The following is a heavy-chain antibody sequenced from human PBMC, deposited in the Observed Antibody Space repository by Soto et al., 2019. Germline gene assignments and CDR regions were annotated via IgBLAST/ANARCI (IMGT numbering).Heavy chain of an antibody. V-gene: IGHV3-23*01. J-gene: IGHJ4*02. CDR2: ISGSGGST. CDR1: GFTFSSYA. D-gene: IGHD5-18*01. CDR3: AGYLRGSEMYYFDY. Sequence: EVQLLESGGGLVQPGGSLRLSCAASGFTFSSYARSWVRQAPGKGLEWVSAISGSGGSTYYADSVKGRFTISRDNSKNTLYLQMNSLRAEDTAVYYCAGYLRGSEMYYFDYWGQGTLVTVSS.